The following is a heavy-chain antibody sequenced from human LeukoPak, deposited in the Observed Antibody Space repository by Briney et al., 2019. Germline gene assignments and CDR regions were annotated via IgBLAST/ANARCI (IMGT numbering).Heavy chain of an antibody. CDR3: AGFFYDNSGDAFDI. D-gene: IGHD3-22*01. J-gene: IGHJ3*02. CDR1: GGSFTFTSHA. CDR2: IIPIYGSA. Sequence: SVKVSCKASGGSFTFTSHAISWVRQAPGQGLEWMGGIIPIYGSATYAQKFQGRVTITSDESTRTVYMELSSLRPNDSAVHYCAGFFYDNSGDAFDIWGQGTMVTVSS. V-gene: IGHV1-69*13.